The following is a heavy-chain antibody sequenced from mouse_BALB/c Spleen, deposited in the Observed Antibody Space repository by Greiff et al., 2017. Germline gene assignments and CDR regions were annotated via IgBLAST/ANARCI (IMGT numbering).Heavy chain of an antibody. D-gene: IGHD1-1*01. J-gene: IGHJ4*01. V-gene: IGHV1-15*01. CDR1: GYTFTDYE. CDR2: IDPETGGT. Sequence: QVQLQQSGAELVRPGASVTLSCKASGYTFTDYEMHWVKQTPVHGLEWIGAIDPETGGTAYNQKFKGKATLTADKSSSTAYMELRSLTSEDSAVYYCTRTLQGGYAMDYWGQGTSVTVSS. CDR3: TRTLQGGYAMDY.